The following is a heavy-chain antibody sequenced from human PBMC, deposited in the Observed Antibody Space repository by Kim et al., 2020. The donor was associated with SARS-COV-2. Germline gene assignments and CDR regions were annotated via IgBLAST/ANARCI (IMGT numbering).Heavy chain of an antibody. CDR2: IKSKTDGGTT. CDR1: GFTFSNAW. CDR3: TTSPGSYYYGMDV. Sequence: GGSLRLSCAASGFTFSNAWMSWVRQAPGKGLEWVGRIKSKTDGGTTDYAAPVKGRFTISRDDSKNTLYLQMNSLKTEDTAVYYCTTSPGSYYYGMDVWGQGTTVTVSS. J-gene: IGHJ6*02. V-gene: IGHV3-15*01.